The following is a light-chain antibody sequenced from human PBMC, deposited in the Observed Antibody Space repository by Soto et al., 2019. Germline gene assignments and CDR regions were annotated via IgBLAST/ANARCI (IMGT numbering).Light chain of an antibody. CDR3: QKYNSAPWT. V-gene: IGKV1-27*01. J-gene: IGKJ1*01. Sequence: TQSPSSLSASVGDRVTITCRASQDISNYLAWYQQKPGKVPKLLIYAAFTLQSGVPSRFSGSGSGTDFTLTISSLQPEDVATYYCQKYNSAPWTFGQGTKVEIK. CDR1: QDISNY. CDR2: AAF.